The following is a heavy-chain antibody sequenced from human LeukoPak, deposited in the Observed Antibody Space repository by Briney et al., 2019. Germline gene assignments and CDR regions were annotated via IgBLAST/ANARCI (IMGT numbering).Heavy chain of an antibody. V-gene: IGHV3-48*02. CDR2: ITSVSSIL. Sequence: PGGSLRLSCAASGFTFSSYTMNWVRQAPGKGLELVSYITSVSSILSYADSVKGRFTISRDNAKNSLYLQMNSLRDEDTAVYYCARGGSPPEALGDALDIWGQGTMVTVSS. CDR3: ARGGSPPEALGDALDI. J-gene: IGHJ3*02. CDR1: GFTFSSYT. D-gene: IGHD1-26*01.